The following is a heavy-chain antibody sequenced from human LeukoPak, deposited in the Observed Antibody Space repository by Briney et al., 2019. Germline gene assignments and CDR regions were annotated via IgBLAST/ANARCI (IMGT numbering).Heavy chain of an antibody. CDR2: ISSDGGST. CDR1: GFTFSTYA. D-gene: IGHD5-18*01. V-gene: IGHV3-64*01. Sequence: GGSLRLSCAASGFTFSTYAMQWVRQARGKGVEHVSAISSDGGSTYYANSVKGRFTISRDNSKNTLYLQMGSLRTEDMAVYYCARAPLGYTYGYFDYWGQGTLVTVSS. CDR3: ARAPLGYTYGYFDY. J-gene: IGHJ4*02.